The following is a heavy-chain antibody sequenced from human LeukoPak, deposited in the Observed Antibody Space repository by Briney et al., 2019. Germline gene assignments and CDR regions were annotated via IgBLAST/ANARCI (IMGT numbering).Heavy chain of an antibody. D-gene: IGHD1-1*01. CDR1: GFPLSSYS. Sequence: GGSLRLSCAASGFPLSSYSINWFRQAPGKGLEWVAYVSASGSNIYYVDSVMGRFTVSRDNPKSSLFLQMNSPRAEDTAVYYCARVKGTYFDYWGQGALVTVSS. CDR3: ARVKGTYFDY. V-gene: IGHV3-48*01. J-gene: IGHJ4*02. CDR2: VSASGSNI.